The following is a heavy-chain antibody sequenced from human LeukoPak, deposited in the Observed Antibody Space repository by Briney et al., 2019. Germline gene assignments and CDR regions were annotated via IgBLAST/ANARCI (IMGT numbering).Heavy chain of an antibody. J-gene: IGHJ6*03. D-gene: IGHD2-15*01. CDR2: INHSGST. Sequence: SETLSLTCAVYGGSFSGYYWSWIRQPPGKGLEWIGEINHSGSTNYNPSLKSRVTISVDTSKNQFSLKLSSVTAADTAVYYCARVAPGYHYYYYMDDWGKGTTVTVSS. V-gene: IGHV4-34*01. CDR1: GGSFSGYY. CDR3: ARVAPGYHYYYYMDD.